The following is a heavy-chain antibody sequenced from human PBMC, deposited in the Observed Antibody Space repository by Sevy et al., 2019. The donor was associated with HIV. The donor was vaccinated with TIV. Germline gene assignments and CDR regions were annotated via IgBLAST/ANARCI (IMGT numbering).Heavy chain of an antibody. J-gene: IGHJ6*02. CDR1: GFTFSSYG. V-gene: IGHV3-30*02. CDR3: TKNSRPGGNYYYGMDV. Sequence: GGSLRLSCAASGFTFSSYGMHWVRQAPGKGLEWVAFIRYDGSNKYYADSVKGRFTISRDNSKNTLYLQMNSLGAEDTAVYYWTKNSRPGGNYYYGMDVWGQGTTVTVSS. D-gene: IGHD3-22*01. CDR2: IRYDGSNK.